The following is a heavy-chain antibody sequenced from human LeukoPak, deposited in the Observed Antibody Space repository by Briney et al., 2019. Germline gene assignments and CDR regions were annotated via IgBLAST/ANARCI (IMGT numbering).Heavy chain of an antibody. Sequence: PSETLSLTCAVPGYSISIGYYWAWIRQPPGKGLDWIGIIYHSGRTYFTPSLKSRVTISVDTSKNQFSLTLCSVTAADTAVYFCARVAASGTALAAFEAWGQGTMVTVSS. D-gene: IGHD6-13*01. V-gene: IGHV4-38-2*01. CDR1: GYSISIGYY. CDR3: ARVAASGTALAAFEA. J-gene: IGHJ3*01. CDR2: IYHSGRT.